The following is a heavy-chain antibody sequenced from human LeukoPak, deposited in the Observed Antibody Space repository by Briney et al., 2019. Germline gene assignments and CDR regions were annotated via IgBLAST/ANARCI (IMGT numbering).Heavy chain of an antibody. Sequence: RAGGSLKLSCAASGFTFSSYNMNWVRQAPGKGLEWVSSISSSSSYIYYADSVKGRFTISRDNAKNSLYLQMNSLRAEDTAVYYCARDSTPDYGGNSVDAFDIWGQGTMVTVSS. J-gene: IGHJ3*02. V-gene: IGHV3-21*01. CDR2: ISSSSSYI. CDR1: GFTFSSYN. CDR3: ARDSTPDYGGNSVDAFDI. D-gene: IGHD4-23*01.